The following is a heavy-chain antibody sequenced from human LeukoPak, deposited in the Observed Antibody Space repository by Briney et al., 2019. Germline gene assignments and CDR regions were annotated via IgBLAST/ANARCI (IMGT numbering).Heavy chain of an antibody. Sequence: GGSLRLSCAASGFTSSDFWMYWVRHAPGKGLVWISNINEHGTTAYADSVKGRFTISRDNAKNTLYLQMNSLTAEDTAVYYCARVRGGNWGQGTLVTVSS. V-gene: IGHV3-74*01. CDR1: GFTSSDFW. CDR2: INEHGTT. J-gene: IGHJ4*02. D-gene: IGHD3-16*01. CDR3: ARVRGGN.